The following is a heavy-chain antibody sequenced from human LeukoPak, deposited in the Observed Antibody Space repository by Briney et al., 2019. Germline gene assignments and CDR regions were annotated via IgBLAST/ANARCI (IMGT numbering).Heavy chain of an antibody. Sequence: SETLSLTCTVSGGSIRSYYWSWIRQPPGRGLEWIGYISYSGITNYSPSLKTRVTISVDTSKNQFSLKLSSVTAADTAVYYCARHAGGTTYNYWGQGTLVTVSS. CDR3: ARHAGGTTYNY. CDR1: GGSIRSYY. CDR2: ISYSGIT. D-gene: IGHD1-7*01. J-gene: IGHJ4*02. V-gene: IGHV4-59*08.